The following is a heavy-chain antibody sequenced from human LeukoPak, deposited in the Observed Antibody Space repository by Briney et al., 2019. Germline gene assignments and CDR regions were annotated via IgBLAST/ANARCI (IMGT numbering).Heavy chain of an antibody. CDR3: ARGRRDRPFCSGGSCYSSARFDY. CDR1: GYTFTGYY. J-gene: IGHJ4*02. V-gene: IGHV1-2*02. CDR2: INPNSGGT. D-gene: IGHD2-15*01. Sequence: ASVKVSCKASGYTFTGYYMHWVRQAPGQGLEWMGWINPNSGGTNYAQKFQGRVTMTRDTSISTAYMELSRLRSDDTAVYYCARGRRDRPFCSGGSCYSSARFDYWGQGTLVTVSS.